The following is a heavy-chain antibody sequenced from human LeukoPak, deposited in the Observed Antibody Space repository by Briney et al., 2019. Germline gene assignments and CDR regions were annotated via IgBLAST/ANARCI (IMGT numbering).Heavy chain of an antibody. J-gene: IGHJ3*02. Sequence: GGSLRLSCAASGFTVSSNYMSWVRQAPGKGLEWVSVIYSGGSTYYADSVKGRFTTSRDNSKNTLYLQMNSLRAEDTAVYYCARDPQWYYDFWSGYQDDAFDIWGQGTMVTVSS. CDR1: GFTVSSNY. CDR2: IYSGGST. D-gene: IGHD3-3*01. V-gene: IGHV3-66*02. CDR3: ARDPQWYYDFWSGYQDDAFDI.